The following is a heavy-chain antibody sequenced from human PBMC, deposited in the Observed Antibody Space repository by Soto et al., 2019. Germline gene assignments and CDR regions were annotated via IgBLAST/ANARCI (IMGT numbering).Heavy chain of an antibody. Sequence: GGSLRLSCAASGFTFSSYGMHWVRQAPGKGLEWVAVISYDGSNKYYADSVKGRFTISRDNSKNTLYLQMNSLRAEDTAVYYCAKERPYCSGGSCYSLVPAYGMDVWGQGTTVTVSS. J-gene: IGHJ6*02. D-gene: IGHD2-15*01. CDR3: AKERPYCSGGSCYSLVPAYGMDV. CDR2: ISYDGSNK. CDR1: GFTFSSYG. V-gene: IGHV3-30*18.